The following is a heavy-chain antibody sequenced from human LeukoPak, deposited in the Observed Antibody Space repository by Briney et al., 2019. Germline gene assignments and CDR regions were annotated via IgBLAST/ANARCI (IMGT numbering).Heavy chain of an antibody. CDR2: ISSSGSTI. CDR3: ASNYWYYYGSGSDDAFDI. Sequence: GGSLRLSCAASGFTFSDYYMSWTRQAPGKGLEWASYISSSGSTIYYADSVKGRFTISRDNAKNSLYLQMNSLRAEDTAVYYCASNYWYYYGSGSDDAFDIWGQGTMVTVSS. J-gene: IGHJ3*02. CDR1: GFTFSDYY. D-gene: IGHD3-10*01. V-gene: IGHV3-11*01.